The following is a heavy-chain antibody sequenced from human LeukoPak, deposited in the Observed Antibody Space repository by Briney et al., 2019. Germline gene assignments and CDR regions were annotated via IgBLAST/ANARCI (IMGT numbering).Heavy chain of an antibody. J-gene: IGHJ6*03. CDR1: GFTFSSYT. V-gene: IGHV3-48*01. CDR2: IGTSTTTI. D-gene: IGHD3-10*01. CDR3: ARFAAGVSYYYYMDV. Sequence: PGGSLRLSCAASGFTFSSYTMNWVRQPPGKGLEWVSNIGTSTTTIYYADSVKGRFTISRDNAKNSLYLQMNSLRADDTAVYYCARFAAGVSYYYYMDVWGKGTTVTVSS.